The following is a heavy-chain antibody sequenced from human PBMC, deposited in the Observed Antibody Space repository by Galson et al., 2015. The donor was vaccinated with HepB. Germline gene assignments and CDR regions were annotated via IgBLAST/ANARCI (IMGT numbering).Heavy chain of an antibody. CDR1: GGSFSGYY. CDR2: INHSGST. D-gene: IGHD2-2*01. Sequence: TLSLTCAVYGGSFSGYYWSWIRQPPGKGLEWIGEINHSGSTNYNPSLKSRVTISVDTSKNQFSLKLSSVTAADTAVYYCARGTRRPRYCSSTSCYFIVYYFDYWGQGTLVTVSS. CDR3: ARGTRRPRYCSSTSCYFIVYYFDY. V-gene: IGHV4-34*01. J-gene: IGHJ4*02.